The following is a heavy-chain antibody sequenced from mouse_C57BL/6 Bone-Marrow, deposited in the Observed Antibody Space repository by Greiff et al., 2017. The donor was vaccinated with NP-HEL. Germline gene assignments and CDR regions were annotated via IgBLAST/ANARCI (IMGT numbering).Heavy chain of an antibody. CDR1: GYSITSGYY. CDR2: ISYDGSN. V-gene: IGHV3-6*01. J-gene: IGHJ3*01. CDR3: ARSSSGYWFAY. D-gene: IGHD3-2*02. Sequence: EVKLQESGPGLVKPSQSLSLTCSVTGYSITSGYYWNWIRQFPGNKLEWMGYISYDGSNNYNPSLKNRISITRDTSKNQFFLKLNSVTTEDTATYYCARSSSGYWFAYWGQGTLVTVSA.